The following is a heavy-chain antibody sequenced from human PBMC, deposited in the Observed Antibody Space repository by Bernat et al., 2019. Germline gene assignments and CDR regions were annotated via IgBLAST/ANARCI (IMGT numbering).Heavy chain of an antibody. CDR3: ARHPGYGGNTFFDY. CDR1: GFTFSSYW. CDR2: IKHDGSEK. D-gene: IGHD4-23*01. J-gene: IGHJ4*02. Sequence: EVQLVESGGGLVQPGGSLRLSCAASGFTFSSYWMSWVRQAPGKGLEWVANIKHDGSEKCYVDSVKGRFIISRDNAQNSLYLEMNSLRAEDTAVYYCARHPGYGGNTFFDYWGQGALVTVSS. V-gene: IGHV3-7*01.